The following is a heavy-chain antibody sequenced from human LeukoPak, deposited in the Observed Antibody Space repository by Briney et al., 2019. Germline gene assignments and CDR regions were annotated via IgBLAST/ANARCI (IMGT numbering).Heavy chain of an antibody. CDR2: INPSGGST. D-gene: IGHD3-16*01. V-gene: IGHV1-46*01. J-gene: IGHJ4*02. Sequence: ASVKVSCKASGYSFTNYYMHWVRQAPGQGLEWMGMINPSGGSTRYAQKFQGRVNMTRDTSTSTVYMELSSLRPEDTAVFYCARNPLSLRGVDSSGQGTLVTVSS. CDR1: GYSFTNYY. CDR3: ARNPLSLRGVDS.